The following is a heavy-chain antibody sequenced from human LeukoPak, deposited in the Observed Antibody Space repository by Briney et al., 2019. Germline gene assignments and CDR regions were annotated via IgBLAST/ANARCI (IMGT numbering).Heavy chain of an antibody. CDR2: INPNSGGT. Sequence: ALLKVSCTASGYTFTGYYMHWVRQAPGQGLEWMGRINPNSGGTNYAQKFQGRVNMTRDTSISTAYMELSRLRSDDTAVYYCFTFGGLIRGAFDIWGQGAMVTVSS. CDR3: FTFGGLIRGAFDI. J-gene: IGHJ3*02. D-gene: IGHD3-16*02. V-gene: IGHV1-2*06. CDR1: GYTFTGYY.